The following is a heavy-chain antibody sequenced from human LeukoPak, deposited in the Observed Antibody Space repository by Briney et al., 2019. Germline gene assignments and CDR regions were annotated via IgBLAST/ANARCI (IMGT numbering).Heavy chain of an antibody. CDR2: IYSGGST. V-gene: IGHV3-53*01. J-gene: IGHJ4*02. CDR1: GFTFSSNY. D-gene: IGHD2-15*01. CDR3: ARSNFCSGGSCYQDSGFDY. Sequence: GGSLRLSCAASGFTFSSNYMSWVRRAPGKGLEWVSVIYSGGSTYYADSVKGRFTISRDNSKNTLYLQMNSLRAEDTAVYYCARSNFCSGGSCYQDSGFDYWGQGTLVTVSS.